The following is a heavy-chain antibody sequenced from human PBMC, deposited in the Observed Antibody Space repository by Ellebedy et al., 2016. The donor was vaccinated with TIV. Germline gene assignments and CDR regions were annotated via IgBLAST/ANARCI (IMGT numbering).Heavy chain of an antibody. CDR1: GGSISSYY. J-gene: IGHJ6*02. V-gene: IGHV4-59*01. Sequence: SETLSLXXTVSGGSISSYYWSWIRQPPGKGLEWIGYIYYSGSTNYNPSLKSRVTISVDTSKNQFSLKMSSVTAADTALYNCARDYTIFGVVSHYYYGMDVWGQGTTVTVSS. CDR3: ARDYTIFGVVSHYYYGMDV. CDR2: IYYSGST. D-gene: IGHD3-3*01.